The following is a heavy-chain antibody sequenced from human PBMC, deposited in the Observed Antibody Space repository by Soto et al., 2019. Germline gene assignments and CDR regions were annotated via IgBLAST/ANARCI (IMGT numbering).Heavy chain of an antibody. CDR1: GFTFSTFE. V-gene: IGHV3-23*01. Sequence: EVQLLESGGGLVQPGGSLRLSCAASGFTFSTFEMRWVRQAPGRGLQWVSCISDDSSRTYYAAAVKGRFTISRDNSKHTLYLQMNSLTAEDNAVYACVKGGWLECWGQGSLVTVSS. D-gene: IGHD2-15*01. CDR3: VKGGWLEC. J-gene: IGHJ4*02. CDR2: ISDDSSRT.